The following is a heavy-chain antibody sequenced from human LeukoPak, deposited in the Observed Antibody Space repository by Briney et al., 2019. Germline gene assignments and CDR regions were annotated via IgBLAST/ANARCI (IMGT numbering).Heavy chain of an antibody. V-gene: IGHV6-1*01. CDR1: GDSVSSNSVT. Sequence: SQTLSLTCAISGDSVSSNSVTWNWIRQSPSRGLEWLGRTYYRSKWYNDYAVSVKSRITINPDTSKNQFSLQLNSVTPEDTAVYYCARSGYSSGWYEEYFDYWGQGTLVTVSS. CDR2: TYYRSKWYN. J-gene: IGHJ4*02. D-gene: IGHD6-19*01. CDR3: ARSGYSSGWYEEYFDY.